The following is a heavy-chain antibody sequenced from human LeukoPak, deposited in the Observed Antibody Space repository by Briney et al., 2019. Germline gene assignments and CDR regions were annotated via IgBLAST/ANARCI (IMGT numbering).Heavy chain of an antibody. CDR3: ARDPRTYCSSTSCYAFDY. V-gene: IGHV3-30*04. CDR1: GFTFNDYA. Sequence: GGSLRLSCAASGFTFNDYASHWARQAPGKGLEWVAVVSYDGSNIYYADSVKGRFTISRDDSKNTLYLQMNSLRADDTALYYCARDPRTYCSSTSCYAFDYWGQGTLVTVSS. D-gene: IGHD2-2*01. J-gene: IGHJ4*02. CDR2: VSYDGSNI.